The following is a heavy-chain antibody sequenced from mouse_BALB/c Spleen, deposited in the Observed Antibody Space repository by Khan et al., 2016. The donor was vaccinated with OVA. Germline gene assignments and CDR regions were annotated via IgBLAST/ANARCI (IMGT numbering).Heavy chain of an antibody. CDR1: GFNIKDTY. Sequence: EVQLQESGAELMKPGASVKLSCTVSGFNIKDTYMHWVKQRPEQGLAWIGRLDPANGNTKYDPKFQCKATMTADTSSNTYSLQLGSLTSEDTAVSFCADSVPRYAMGDWGQGTSVTDSS. J-gene: IGHJ4*01. CDR3: ADSVPRYAMGD. CDR2: LDPANGNT. V-gene: IGHV14-3*02.